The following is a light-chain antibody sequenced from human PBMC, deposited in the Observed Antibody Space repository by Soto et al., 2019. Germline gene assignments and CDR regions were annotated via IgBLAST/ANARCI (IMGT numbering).Light chain of an antibody. CDR1: QSIATSQ. CDR3: QQFAASPRT. Sequence: EIVLTQSPGTLSLSPGERATLICRASQSIATSQLAWYQQKPGQAPRLLIGASTRATGIPDRFSDSGSGTDFTLTISRLEPEDFAVYYCQQFAASPRTFGQGTTVEIK. V-gene: IGKV3-20*01. J-gene: IGKJ1*01. CDR2: GAS.